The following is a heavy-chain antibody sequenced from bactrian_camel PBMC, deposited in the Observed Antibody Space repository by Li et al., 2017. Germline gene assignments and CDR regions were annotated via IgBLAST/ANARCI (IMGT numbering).Heavy chain of an antibody. Sequence: HVQLVESGGGLVQPGGSLRLSCAASGFTSSNYYMTWVRQAPDKGLNWVSSIYLGGGSVYYADSVKGRFTGSIADDKNTVFLQMDSLKPEDTAMYYCATGERPGGTYWPTNFRYWGQGTQVTVS. D-gene: IGHD7*01. CDR1: GFTSSNYY. CDR2: IYLGGGSV. V-gene: IGHV3-2*01. CDR3: ATGERPGGTYWPTNFRY. J-gene: IGHJ4*01.